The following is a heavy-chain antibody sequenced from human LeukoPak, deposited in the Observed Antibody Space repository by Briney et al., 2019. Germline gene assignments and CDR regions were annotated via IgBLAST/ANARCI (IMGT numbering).Heavy chain of an antibody. CDR2: IYSGGST. Sequence: PRGSLRLSCAASGFTVSSNYMSWVRQAPGKGPEWVSVIYSGGSTYYADSVKGRFTISRDNSKNTLYLQMNSLRAEDTAVYYCARDLSHDSSGYSDYWGQGTLVTVSS. J-gene: IGHJ4*02. CDR1: GFTVSSNY. D-gene: IGHD3-22*01. CDR3: ARDLSHDSSGYSDY. V-gene: IGHV3-53*01.